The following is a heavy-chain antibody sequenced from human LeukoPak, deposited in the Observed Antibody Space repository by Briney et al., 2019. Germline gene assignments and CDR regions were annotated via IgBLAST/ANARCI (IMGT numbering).Heavy chain of an antibody. CDR3: AKDIVITMVRGVLDWFDP. CDR2: ISGSGGST. CDR1: GFTFAKFA. D-gene: IGHD3-10*01. Sequence: PGGSLRLSCAISGFTFAKFAMSWVRQAPGKGLEWVSTISGSGGSTYYADSVKGRFTISRDNSKNTLYLQMNSLRAEDTAVYYCAKDIVITMVRGVLDWFDPWGQGTLVTVSS. J-gene: IGHJ5*02. V-gene: IGHV3-23*01.